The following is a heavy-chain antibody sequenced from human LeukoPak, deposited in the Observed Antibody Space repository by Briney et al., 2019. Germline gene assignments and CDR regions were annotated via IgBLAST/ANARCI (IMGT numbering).Heavy chain of an antibody. Sequence: GGSLRLSCAASGFTFSSYSMNWVRQAPGRGLEWVSYISSSSSTIYYADSVKGRFTISRDNAKNSLYLQMNSLRAEDTALYYCAKDGKNYFDYWGQGTLVTVSS. D-gene: IGHD1-26*01. CDR2: ISSSSSTI. J-gene: IGHJ4*02. CDR1: GFTFSSYS. CDR3: AKDGKNYFDY. V-gene: IGHV3-48*01.